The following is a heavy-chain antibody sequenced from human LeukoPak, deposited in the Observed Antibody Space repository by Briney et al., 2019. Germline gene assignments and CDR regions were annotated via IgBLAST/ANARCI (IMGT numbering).Heavy chain of an antibody. J-gene: IGHJ4*02. D-gene: IGHD3-22*01. CDR2: INPSGGTT. CDR1: GYTFTSYY. V-gene: IGHV1-46*01. CDR3: ARARYYDSSDLTD. Sequence: ASVKDSCMASGYTFTSYYIHWVRQAPGQGLEWMGIINPSGGTTSYVQKFWGRLTLTRDTPTSTVYMELSSLRPEDTAVYYCARARYYDSSDLTDWGQGTLVTLSS.